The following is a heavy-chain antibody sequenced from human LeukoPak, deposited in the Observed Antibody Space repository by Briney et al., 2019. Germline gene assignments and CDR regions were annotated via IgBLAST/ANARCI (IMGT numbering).Heavy chain of an antibody. CDR1: GFTFSSYA. D-gene: IGHD5-24*01. V-gene: IGHV3-30-3*01. CDR3: ATDGGREIRANFDY. CDR2: ISYDGSNK. J-gene: IGHJ4*02. Sequence: GGSLRLSCAASGFTFSSYAMHWVRQAPGKGLEWVAVISYDGSNKYYADSVKGRFTISRDNSKNTLSLQMNSLRTEDAAVYYCATDGGREIRANFDYWGQGTLVTVSS.